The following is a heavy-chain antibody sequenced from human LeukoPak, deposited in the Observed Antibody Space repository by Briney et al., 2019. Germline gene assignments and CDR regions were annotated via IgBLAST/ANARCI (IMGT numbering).Heavy chain of an antibody. CDR2: INAGSGST. D-gene: IGHD1-1*01. CDR1: GYSFTSYT. J-gene: IGHJ4*02. CDR3: AKGAYDTTGNYYFDH. V-gene: IGHV1-3*01. Sequence: ASVKVSCKASGYSFTSYTIHWVRLAPGQSLEWMGWINAGSGSTKYSEKFQGRVTFTRDTSADTAYMELSSLTSEDTAVFYCAKGAYDTTGNYYFDHWGRGTLVIVSS.